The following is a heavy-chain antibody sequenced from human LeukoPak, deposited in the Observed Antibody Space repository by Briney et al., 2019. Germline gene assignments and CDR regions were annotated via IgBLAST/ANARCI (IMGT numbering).Heavy chain of an antibody. Sequence: GGSLRLSCAASGFRFGSYWMTWVRQAPGKGLEWVAHIKEDGSAENYVDSVKGRFSISRDNAKNSLYLQTNSLRVEDTAVYYCVRDSGWFHFDYWGQGILVTVSP. CDR1: GFRFGSYW. CDR2: IKEDGSAE. J-gene: IGHJ4*02. D-gene: IGHD6-19*01. CDR3: VRDSGWFHFDY. V-gene: IGHV3-7*03.